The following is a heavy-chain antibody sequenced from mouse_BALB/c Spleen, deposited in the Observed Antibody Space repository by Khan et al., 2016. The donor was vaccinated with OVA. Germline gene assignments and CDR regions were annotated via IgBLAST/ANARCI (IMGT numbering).Heavy chain of an antibody. CDR1: GFTFSDYG. CDR2: ISDLAYTF. J-gene: IGHJ3*01. V-gene: IGHV5-15*02. CDR3: ARGGGTAPFAY. D-gene: IGHD1-2*01. Sequence: EVELVESGGGLVQPGGSRKLSCAASGFTFSDYGMAWVRQAPGKGPEWVAFISDLAYTFYYADTVTGRFTLSREHAKNTLYLEMSSLRSGDTAMYYCARGGGTAPFAYWGQGTLVTVSA.